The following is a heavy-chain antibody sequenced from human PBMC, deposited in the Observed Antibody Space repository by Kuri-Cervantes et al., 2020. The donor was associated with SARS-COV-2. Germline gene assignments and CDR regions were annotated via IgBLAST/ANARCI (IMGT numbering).Heavy chain of an antibody. CDR3: ARDAKYGSGSSDDAFDI. V-gene: IGHV1-18*01. D-gene: IGHD3-10*01. CDR1: GYTFTSYG. Sequence: ASVKVSCKASGYTFTSYGISWVRQAPGQGLEWIGWISAYNGNTNYAQKLQGRVTMTTDTSTSTAYMELRSLRSDDTAVYYCARDAKYGSGSSDDAFDIWGQGTMVTVSS. CDR2: ISAYNGNT. J-gene: IGHJ3*02.